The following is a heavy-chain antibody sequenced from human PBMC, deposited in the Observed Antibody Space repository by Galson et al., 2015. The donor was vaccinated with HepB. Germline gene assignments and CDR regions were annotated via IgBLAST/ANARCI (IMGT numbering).Heavy chain of an antibody. CDR1: GYTFTSYG. CDR2: ISGYSGET. Sequence: SVKVSCKASGYTFTSYGINWVRQAPGQGLEWIGWISGYSGETRFGQKVQGRVRMITETYTNTAYMELRSLRSDDSAIYYCARATDGSGSYYTPGYYGMDVWGQGTTVTVSS. CDR3: ARATDGSGSYYTPGYYGMDV. J-gene: IGHJ6*02. V-gene: IGHV1-18*01. D-gene: IGHD3-10*01.